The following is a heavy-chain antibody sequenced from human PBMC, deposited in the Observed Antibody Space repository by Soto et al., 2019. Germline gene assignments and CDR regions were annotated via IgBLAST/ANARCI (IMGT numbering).Heavy chain of an antibody. CDR2: ISYDGSNK. D-gene: IGHD2-21*01. V-gene: IGHV3-30*18. Sequence: GGSLRLSCAASGFTFSSYGMHWVRQAPGKGLEWVAVISYDGSNKYYADSVKGRFTISRDNSKNTLYLQMNSLRAEDTAVYYCAKLVRDVTPPAAYCGGDCYHDYWGQGTLVTVSS. CDR3: AKLVRDVTPPAAYCGGDCYHDY. J-gene: IGHJ4*02. CDR1: GFTFSSYG.